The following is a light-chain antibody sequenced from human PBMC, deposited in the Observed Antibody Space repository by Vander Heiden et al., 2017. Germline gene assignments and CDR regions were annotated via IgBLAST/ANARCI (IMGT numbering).Light chain of an antibody. CDR2: EGR. J-gene: IGLJ2*01. CDR3: TSDAGSNSLI. V-gene: IGLV2-8*01. Sequence: QSALTQPPSPSGSPGQSVTISCTGTSSDVGGYSYVSWYQHHPGKAPKLLIYEGRERPSGVPDRFSGSKAGNTASLTVSGLQAEDEADYYCTSDAGSNSLIFGGGTKLTVL. CDR1: SSDVGGYSY.